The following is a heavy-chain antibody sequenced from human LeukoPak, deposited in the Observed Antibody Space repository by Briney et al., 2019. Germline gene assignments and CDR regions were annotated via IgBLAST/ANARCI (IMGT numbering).Heavy chain of an antibody. D-gene: IGHD1-1*01. CDR3: TTVTNFDY. Sequence: PGGSLRLSCAASGFTFGSYGMHWVRQAPGKGLEWVAFIRYDGSNKYYADSVKGRFTISRDNSKNTLYLQMNSLRAEDTAVYYCTTVTNFDYWGQGTLVTVSS. CDR1: GFTFGSYG. CDR2: IRYDGSNK. J-gene: IGHJ4*02. V-gene: IGHV3-30*02.